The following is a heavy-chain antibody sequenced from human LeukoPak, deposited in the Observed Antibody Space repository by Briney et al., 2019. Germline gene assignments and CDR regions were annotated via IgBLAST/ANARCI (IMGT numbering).Heavy chain of an antibody. D-gene: IGHD6-19*01. CDR1: GYTFTGYY. CDR2: INPNSGGT. J-gene: IGHJ4*02. CDR3: ARAEGVAVAVNY. V-gene: IGHV1-2*02. Sequence: ASVKVSCKASGYTFTGYYMHWVRQAPGQGLEWMGWINPNSGGTNYAQKFQGRVTMTRDTSISTAYMELSRLRSDDTAVHYCARAEGVAVAVNYWGQGTLVTVSS.